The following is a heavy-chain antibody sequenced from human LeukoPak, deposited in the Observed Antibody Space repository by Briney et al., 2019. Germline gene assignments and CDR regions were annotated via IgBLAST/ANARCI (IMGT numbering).Heavy chain of an antibody. CDR3: AREEDFYGMDV. CDR1: GYTFTSYD. CDR2: MNPSSGNT. J-gene: IGHJ6*02. Sequence: ASVKVSCKASGYTFTSYDINWVRQATGQGLEWMGWMNPSSGNTGYAQKFQGRVTMTRNTSISTAYMELSSLRSEDTAVYYCAREEDFYGMDVWGQGTTVTVSS. V-gene: IGHV1-8*01.